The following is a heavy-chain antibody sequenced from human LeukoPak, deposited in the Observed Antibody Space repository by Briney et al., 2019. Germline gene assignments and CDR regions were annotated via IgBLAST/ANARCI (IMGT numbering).Heavy chain of an antibody. CDR3: ARHLPTYYYDSSGYDAFDI. V-gene: IGHV4-39*01. CDR1: GGSFSGYY. CDR2: IYYSGST. J-gene: IGHJ3*02. D-gene: IGHD3-22*01. Sequence: PSETLSLTCAVYGGSFSGYYWGWIRQPPGKGLEWIGSIYYSGSTYYNPSLKSRVTISVDTSKNQFSLKLSSVTAADTAVYYCARHLPTYYYDSSGYDAFDIWGQGTMVTVSS.